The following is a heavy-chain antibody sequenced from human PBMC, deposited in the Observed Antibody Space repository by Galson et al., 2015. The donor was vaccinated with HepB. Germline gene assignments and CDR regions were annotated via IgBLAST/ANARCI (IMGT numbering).Heavy chain of an antibody. CDR2: ISYDGSNK. CDR1: GFTFSSYA. J-gene: IGHJ4*02. V-gene: IGHV3-30*04. D-gene: IGHD3-10*01. Sequence: SLRLSCAASGFTFSSYAMHWVRQAPGKGLEWVAVISYDGSNKYYADSVKGRFTISRDNSKNTLYLQMNSLRAEDTAVYYCAREAVLLSRGSFDYWGQGTLVTVSS. CDR3: AREAVLLSRGSFDY.